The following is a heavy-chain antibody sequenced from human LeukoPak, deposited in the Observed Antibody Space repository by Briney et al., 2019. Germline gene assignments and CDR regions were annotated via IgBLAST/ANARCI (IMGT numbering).Heavy chain of an antibody. V-gene: IGHV4-34*01. CDR2: INHRGST. CDR1: GGSFSGYY. CDR3: ARGHCSGGSCLQYYYYYYGMDV. Sequence: PSETLSLTCAVYGGSFSGYYWSWTRQPPGKGLEWIGDINHRGSTNYNPSLKSRVTISVDTSKNQFSLKLSSVPAADTAVYYCARGHCSGGSCLQYYYYYYGMDVWGQGTTVTVSS. J-gene: IGHJ6*02. D-gene: IGHD2-15*01.